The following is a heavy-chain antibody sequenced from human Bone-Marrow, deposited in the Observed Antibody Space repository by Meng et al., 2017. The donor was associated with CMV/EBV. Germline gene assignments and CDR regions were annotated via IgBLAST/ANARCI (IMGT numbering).Heavy chain of an antibody. D-gene: IGHD1-26*01. CDR3: ARDLSGRGESGY. CDR1: GFTFSSYS. V-gene: IGHV3-21*01. CDR2: ISSSSSYI. J-gene: IGHJ4*02. Sequence: GGSLRLSCAASGFTFSSYSMNWVRQAPGKELEWVSSISSSSSYIYYADSVKGRFTISRDNAKNSLYLQMNSLRAEDTAVYYCARDLSGRGESGYWGQGTLVTVSS.